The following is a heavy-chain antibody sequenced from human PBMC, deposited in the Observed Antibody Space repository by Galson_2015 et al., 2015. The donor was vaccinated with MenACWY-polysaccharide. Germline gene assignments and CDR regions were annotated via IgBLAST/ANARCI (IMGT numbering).Heavy chain of an antibody. V-gene: IGHV1-69*04. Sequence: SVKVSCKASGATFSDYAIGWVRQAPGQGLEWMGRIVPILDIADYAQKFQGRVTITADKSTSTAYMQLNSLSSEDTVVYYCARDAESHDSSGYFYRYWGQGTLVTVSS. CDR1: GATFSDYA. J-gene: IGHJ4*02. CDR2: IVPILDIA. CDR3: ARDAESHDSSGYFYRY. D-gene: IGHD3-22*01.